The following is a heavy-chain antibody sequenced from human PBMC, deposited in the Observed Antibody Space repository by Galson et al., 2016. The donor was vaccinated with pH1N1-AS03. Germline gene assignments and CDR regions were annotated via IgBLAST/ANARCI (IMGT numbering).Heavy chain of an antibody. Sequence: TLSLTCTVSGGSISSGNYFWNWIRQHPGKGLEWIGLIYDSGKTFYNPSLKSRVSISVDTSKNHFSLKLNSVTAADTAVYYCARERQWVSGDSGPRYGMDVWGQGTTVTVSS. D-gene: IGHD3-10*02. J-gene: IGHJ6*02. V-gene: IGHV4-31*03. CDR2: IYDSGKT. CDR1: GGSISSGNYF. CDR3: ARERQWVSGDSGPRYGMDV.